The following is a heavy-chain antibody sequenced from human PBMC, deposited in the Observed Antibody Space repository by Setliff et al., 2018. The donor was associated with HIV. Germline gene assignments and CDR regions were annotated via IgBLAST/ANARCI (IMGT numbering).Heavy chain of an antibody. Sequence: SETLSLTCAVYGGSVSGYYWSWIRQPPGKGLEWIGEISHSGSTNYNMSLLSRVTITLDASRNQFSLELISVTAGETAVYYCAGGPGTTSIDYWAQGTLVTVSS. J-gene: IGHJ4*02. CDR3: AGGPGTTSIDY. V-gene: IGHV4-34*01. CDR1: GGSVSGYY. CDR2: ISHSGST. D-gene: IGHD1-26*01.